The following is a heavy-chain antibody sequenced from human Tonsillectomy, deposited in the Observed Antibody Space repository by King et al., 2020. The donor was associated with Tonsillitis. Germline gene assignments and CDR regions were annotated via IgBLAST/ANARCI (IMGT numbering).Heavy chain of an antibody. J-gene: IGHJ3*02. CDR1: GFTFSSYA. V-gene: IGHV3-30*04. D-gene: IGHD2-2*01. CDR3: SRRPCSSTSGYRDAFDI. CDR2: ISYDGSNK. Sequence: HVQLVESGGGVVQPGRSLRLSCAASGFTFSSYAMHWVRQAPGKGLEWVAVISYDGSNKYYADSVKGRFTISRDNSKNTLYLQMNSLRAEDTAVYYCSRRPCSSTSGYRDAFDIWGQGTMVTVSS.